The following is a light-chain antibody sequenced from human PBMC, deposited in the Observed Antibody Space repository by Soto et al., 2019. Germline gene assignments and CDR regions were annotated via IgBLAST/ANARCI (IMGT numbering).Light chain of an antibody. CDR1: QTVLTN. CDR2: AAS. CDR3: QQYNHWPRT. J-gene: IGKJ1*01. Sequence: VVMTQSPATLSLSPGERATLSCRASQTVLTNLAWYQQKPGQAPRLLIYAASATAPGTPGRFSGSGSGTEFTLTISSLQSEDFAVYYCQQYNHWPRTFGQGTNVDIK. V-gene: IGKV3-15*01.